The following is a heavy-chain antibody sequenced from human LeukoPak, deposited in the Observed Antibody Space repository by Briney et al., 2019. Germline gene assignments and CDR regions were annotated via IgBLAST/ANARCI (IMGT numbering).Heavy chain of an antibody. Sequence: GGSLRLSCAASGFTFDDYAMHWVRQAPGKGLEWVSGISWNSGSIGYADSVKGRFTISRDNAKNSLYLQMNSLRAEDTAVYYCARAERWLQLRRFDYWGQGTLVTVSS. D-gene: IGHD5-24*01. CDR2: ISWNSGSI. J-gene: IGHJ4*02. CDR1: GFTFDDYA. CDR3: ARAERWLQLRRFDY. V-gene: IGHV3-9*01.